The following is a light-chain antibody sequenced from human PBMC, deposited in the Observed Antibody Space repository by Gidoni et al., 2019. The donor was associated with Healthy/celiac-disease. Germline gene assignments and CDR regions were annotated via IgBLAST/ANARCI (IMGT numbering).Light chain of an antibody. J-gene: IGKJ1*01. CDR3: MQALQRGAT. CDR1: QSLLHSNGYNY. CDR2: LGS. Sequence: DIVMTQSPLSLPVTPGEPASISCRSSQSLLHSNGYNYLDWYLQKPGQSPQLLIYLGSNRASGVPDRFSGSGSGTDFTLKISRVEAEDVGVYYCMQALQRGATFGQXTKVEIK. V-gene: IGKV2-28*01.